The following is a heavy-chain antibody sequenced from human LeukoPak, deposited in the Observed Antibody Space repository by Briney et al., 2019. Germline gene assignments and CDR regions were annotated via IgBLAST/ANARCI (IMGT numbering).Heavy chain of an antibody. J-gene: IGHJ3*02. Sequence: ASVKVSCKASGYTFTACYLHWVRQAPGQGPEWMGWINPNGGDTHYAQKFQGRVTMTRDTSISTAFLELSRLTSDDTAVYYCASPQVTEVVVGAIPPLRRRKYIDAFDIWGQGTMVTVSS. V-gene: IGHV1-2*02. CDR3: ASPQVTEVVVGAIPPLRRRKYIDAFDI. D-gene: IGHD2-15*01. CDR2: INPNGGDT. CDR1: GYTFTACY.